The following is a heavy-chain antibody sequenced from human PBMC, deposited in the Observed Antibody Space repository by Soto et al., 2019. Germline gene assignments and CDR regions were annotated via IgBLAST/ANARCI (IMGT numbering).Heavy chain of an antibody. Sequence: GALVKVSCKASGGTFSSYAISWVRQAPGQGLEWMGGIIPIFGTANYAQKFQGRVTITADESTSTAYMELSSLRSEDTAVYYCARGSFHDYGVPYAKGGEYYYYFGMDVWGQGTTVTVSS. CDR2: IIPIFGTA. CDR3: ARGSFHDYGVPYAKGGEYYYYFGMDV. V-gene: IGHV1-69*13. J-gene: IGHJ6*02. D-gene: IGHD2-8*01. CDR1: GGTFSSYA.